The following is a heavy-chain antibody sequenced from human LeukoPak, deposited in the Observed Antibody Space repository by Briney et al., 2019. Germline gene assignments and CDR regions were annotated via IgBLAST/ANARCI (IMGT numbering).Heavy chain of an antibody. CDR3: ASRLDYYYMDV. V-gene: IGHV3-53*01. Sequence: PGGSLRLSCAASGFTVSSNYVSWVRQAPGKGLEWVSVIYSGGSTYYADSVKGRFTISRDNSKNTLYLQMNSLRAEDTAVYYCASRLDYYYMDVWGKGTTVTISS. CDR1: GFTVSSNY. CDR2: IYSGGST. J-gene: IGHJ6*03.